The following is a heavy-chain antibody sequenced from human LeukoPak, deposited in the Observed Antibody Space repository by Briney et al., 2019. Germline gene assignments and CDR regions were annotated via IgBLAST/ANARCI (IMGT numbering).Heavy chain of an antibody. D-gene: IGHD3-22*01. V-gene: IGHV4-39*01. CDR3: AVRSSGYYLDTFDY. CDR1: GGSISSSSYY. CDR2: IYYSGST. Sequence: PSETLSLTCTVSGGSISSSSYYWGWLRQPPGKGLEWIGSIYYSGSTYYNPSLKSRVTISVDTSKNQFSLKLSSVTAADTAVYYCAVRSSGYYLDTFDYWGQGTLVTVSS. J-gene: IGHJ4*02.